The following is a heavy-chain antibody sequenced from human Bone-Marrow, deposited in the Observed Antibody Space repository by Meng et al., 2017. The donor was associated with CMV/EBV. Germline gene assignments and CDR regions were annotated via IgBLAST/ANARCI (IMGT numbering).Heavy chain of an antibody. V-gene: IGHV3-7*01. CDR2: IKEDGSEK. CDR1: GGSISSSSYY. CDR3: AKDVVVVPRGYGMDV. D-gene: IGHD2-2*01. J-gene: IGHJ6*02. Sequence: ETLSLTCTVSGGSISSSSYYWGWIRQPPGKGLEWVANIKEDGSEKYYADSVKGRFTISRDNSKNTLYLQMNSLRAEDTAVYYCAKDVVVVPRGYGMDVWGQGTTVTVSS.